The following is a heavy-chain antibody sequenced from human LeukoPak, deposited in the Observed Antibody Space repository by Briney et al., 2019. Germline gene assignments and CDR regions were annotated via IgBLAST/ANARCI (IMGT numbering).Heavy chain of an antibody. Sequence: GGSLRLSCAASGFTFSNYWMTWVRQAPGKGLEWVAVISYDGSNKYYADSVKGRFTISRDNSKNTLYLQMNSLRAEDTAVYYCARFQAAGTWGQGTLVTVSS. J-gene: IGHJ5*02. V-gene: IGHV3-30*03. D-gene: IGHD6-13*01. CDR1: GFTFSNYW. CDR3: ARFQAAGT. CDR2: ISYDGSNK.